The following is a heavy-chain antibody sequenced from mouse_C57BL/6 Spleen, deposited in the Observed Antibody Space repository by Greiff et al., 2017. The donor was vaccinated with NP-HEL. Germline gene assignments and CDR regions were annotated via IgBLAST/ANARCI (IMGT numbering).Heavy chain of an antibody. J-gene: IGHJ3*01. CDR3: ARIEAYDYDGAY. V-gene: IGHV1-81*01. Sequence: QVQLQQSGAELARPGASVKLSCKASGYTFTSYGISWVKQRTGQGLEWIGEIYPRSGNTYYNEKFKGKATLTADKSYGTAYMELRSLTSEDSAVYFCARIEAYDYDGAYWGQGTLVTVSA. CDR2: IYPRSGNT. CDR1: GYTFTSYG. D-gene: IGHD2-4*01.